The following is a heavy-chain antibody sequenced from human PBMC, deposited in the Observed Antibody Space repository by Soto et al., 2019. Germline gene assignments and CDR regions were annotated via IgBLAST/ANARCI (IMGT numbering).Heavy chain of an antibody. Sequence: SETLSLTCTVSGGSISSGDYYWSWIRQPPGKGLEWIGYIYYSGSTYYNPSLKSRVTISVDTSKNQFSLKLSSVTAADTAVYYCARGGQLVGYCSSTSCYRPFDYWGQGTLVTVSS. D-gene: IGHD2-2*01. CDR3: ARGGQLVGYCSSTSCYRPFDY. CDR2: IYYSGST. V-gene: IGHV4-30-4*01. J-gene: IGHJ4*02. CDR1: GGSISSGDYY.